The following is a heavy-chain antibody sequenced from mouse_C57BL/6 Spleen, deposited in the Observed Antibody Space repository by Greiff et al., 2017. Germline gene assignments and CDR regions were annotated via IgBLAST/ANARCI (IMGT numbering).Heavy chain of an antibody. Sequence: VQLQQSGAELARPGASVKMSCKASGYTFTSYTMHWVKQRPGQGLEWIGYINPSSGYTKYNQKFKDKATLTADKSSSTAYMQLSSLKTEDSAVYYCSNIYYDYYWGQGTTRTVSS. CDR1: GYTFTSYT. J-gene: IGHJ2*01. D-gene: IGHD2-4*01. V-gene: IGHV1-4*01. CDR3: SNIYYDYY. CDR2: INPSSGYT.